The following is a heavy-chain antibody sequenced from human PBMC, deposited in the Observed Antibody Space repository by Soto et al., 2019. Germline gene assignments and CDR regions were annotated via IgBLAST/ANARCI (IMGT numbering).Heavy chain of an antibody. CDR2: IFPGDSDT. D-gene: IGHD6-19*01. CDR3: ARDREAGYNFYYGMDV. Sequence: GESLKISCKGSGYTFSNSWIAWVRQMPGKGLEWMGIIFPGDSDTRYNPSFEGHVTISADKSLSTAYLQWNSLRVSDTAIYYCARDREAGYNFYYGMDVWGQGTTVTVSS. J-gene: IGHJ6*02. CDR1: GYTFSNSW. V-gene: IGHV5-51*01.